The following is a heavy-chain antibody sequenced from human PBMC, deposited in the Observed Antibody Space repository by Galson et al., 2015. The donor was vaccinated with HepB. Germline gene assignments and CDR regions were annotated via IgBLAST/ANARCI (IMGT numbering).Heavy chain of an antibody. CDR2: ISYDGSNK. J-gene: IGHJ4*02. D-gene: IGHD6-19*01. CDR3: AREGILAVGGSWDY. CDR1: GFTFSSYA. V-gene: IGHV3-30*04. Sequence: SLRLSCAASGFTFSSYAMHWVRQAPGKGLEWVAVISYDGSNKYYADSVKGRFTISRDNSKNTLYLQMNSLRAEDTAVYYCAREGILAVGGSWDYWGQGTLVTVSS.